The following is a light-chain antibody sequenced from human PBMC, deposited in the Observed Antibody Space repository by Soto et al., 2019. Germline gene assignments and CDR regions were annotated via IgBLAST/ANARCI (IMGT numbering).Light chain of an antibody. CDR1: SSNIGAGYE. Sequence: QAVVTQPPSVSGAPGKRVTISCTGSSSNIGAGYEVHWYQQLPGTAPKLLIYGNNNRPSGVPDRFSGSKSGTSASLAITGLQAEDEADYYCQSYDSSLSALYVFGTGTKLTVL. J-gene: IGLJ1*01. CDR3: QSYDSSLSALYV. CDR2: GNN. V-gene: IGLV1-40*01.